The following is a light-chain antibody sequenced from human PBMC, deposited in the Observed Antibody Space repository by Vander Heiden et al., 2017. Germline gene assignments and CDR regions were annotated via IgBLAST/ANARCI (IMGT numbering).Light chain of an antibody. CDR3: QQYDNLPIT. Sequence: DIQMTQPPSTLSASVGDRVTITCQASHDISNYLNWYQQKPGKAPKLLIYGASSLETGVPSRFSGSGSGADFTFTISSLQPEDIATYYCQQYDNLPITFGQGTRLEIK. CDR1: HDISNY. J-gene: IGKJ5*01. CDR2: GAS. V-gene: IGKV1-33*01.